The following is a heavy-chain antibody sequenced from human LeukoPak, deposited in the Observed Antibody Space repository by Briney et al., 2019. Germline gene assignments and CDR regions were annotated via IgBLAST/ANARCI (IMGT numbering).Heavy chain of an antibody. CDR2: INPNSGGT. Sequence: GASVKVSCKASGYTFTGYYMHWVRQAPGQGLEWMGWINPNSGGTNYAQKFQGRVTMTRDTSISTAYMELSRLRSDDTAVYYCARVDPRRKLGTFDYWGQGTLVTVSS. D-gene: IGHD3-3*02. CDR3: ARVDPRRKLGTFDY. J-gene: IGHJ4*02. V-gene: IGHV1-2*02. CDR1: GYTFTGYY.